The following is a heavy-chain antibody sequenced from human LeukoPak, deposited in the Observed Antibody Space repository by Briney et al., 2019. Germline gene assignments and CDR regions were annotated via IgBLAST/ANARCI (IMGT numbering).Heavy chain of an antibody. V-gene: IGHV4-31*03. Sequence: PSETLSLTCTVSGGSISSGGYYWIWIRQHPGKGLEWIGYIYYSGSTYYNPSLKSRVTISVDTSKNQFSLKLSSVTAADTAVYYCARRYPGIAAAGPGTYWYFDLWGRGTLVTVSS. D-gene: IGHD6-13*01. J-gene: IGHJ2*01. CDR1: GGSISSGGYY. CDR2: IYYSGST. CDR3: ARRYPGIAAAGPGTYWYFDL.